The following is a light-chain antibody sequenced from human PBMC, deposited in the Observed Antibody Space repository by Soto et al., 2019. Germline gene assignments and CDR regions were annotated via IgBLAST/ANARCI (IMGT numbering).Light chain of an antibody. V-gene: IGKV1-33*01. CDR2: DAS. Sequence: DIQRTQSPSSLSASVGDRVTITCQASQDIKNYLNWYQLKSGKAPKLLIYDASDLETGVPSSFSGSGSGTDFTFTINSLQPEDIATYYWQQYSTSAAFGQGTKVDI. CDR3: QQYSTSAA. J-gene: IGKJ1*01. CDR1: QDIKNY.